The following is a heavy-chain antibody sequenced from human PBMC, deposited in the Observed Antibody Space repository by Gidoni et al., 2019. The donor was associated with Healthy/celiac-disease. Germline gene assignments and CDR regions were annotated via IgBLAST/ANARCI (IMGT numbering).Heavy chain of an antibody. J-gene: IGHJ6*04. CDR1: GFTFSRYW. D-gene: IGHD2-2*01. Sequence: DVQLVESGGGLVQPGVSLRLSCAASGFTFSRYWMSWVFQAPGKGLEWVANIKQDGSEKDYVDSVKGRFTISRDNAKNSLYLQMNSLRAEDTAVYYCARPPSVRKNYYYYGMDVWGKGTTVTVSS. CDR2: IKQDGSEK. CDR3: ARPPSVRKNYYYYGMDV. V-gene: IGHV3-7*05.